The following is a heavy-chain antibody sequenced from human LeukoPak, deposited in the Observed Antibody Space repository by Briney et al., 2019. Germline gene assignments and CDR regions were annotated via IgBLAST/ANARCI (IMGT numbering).Heavy chain of an antibody. CDR3: ARTAGYYYGSGSYYPTARFDY. CDR1: GGSISSYY. Sequence: SETLSLTCTVSGGSISSYYWSWIRQPAGKGLEWIGRIYTSGSTNYNPSLKSRVTMSVDTSKNQFSLKLSSVTAADTAVYYCARTAGYYYGSGSYYPTARFDYWGQGTLVTVSS. CDR2: IYTSGST. J-gene: IGHJ4*02. V-gene: IGHV4-4*07. D-gene: IGHD3-10*01.